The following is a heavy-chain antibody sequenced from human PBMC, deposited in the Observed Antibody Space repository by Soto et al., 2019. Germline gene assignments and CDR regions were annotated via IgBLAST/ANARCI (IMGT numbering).Heavy chain of an antibody. J-gene: IGHJ4*02. Sequence: ASVKVHCKASGYTFTSYAMHSVRQAPGQRREWMGWINAGNGNTKYSQKFQGRVTITRDTSASTAYMELSSLRSEDTAVYYCARGVGLYSNYDYWGQGTLVTVSS. V-gene: IGHV1-3*01. CDR3: ARGVGLYSNYDY. CDR2: INAGNGNT. D-gene: IGHD2-2*02. CDR1: GYTFTSYA.